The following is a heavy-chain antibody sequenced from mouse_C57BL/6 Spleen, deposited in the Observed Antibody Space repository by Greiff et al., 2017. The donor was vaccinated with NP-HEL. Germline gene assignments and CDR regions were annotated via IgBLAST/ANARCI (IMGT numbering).Heavy chain of an antibody. V-gene: IGHV1-15*01. J-gene: IGHJ4*01. CDR2: IDPETGGT. CDR3: TRSYYYGSSGAMDY. CDR1: GYTFTDYE. D-gene: IGHD1-1*01. Sequence: QVHVKQSGAELVRPGASVTLSCKASGYTFTDYEMHWVKQTPVHGLEWIGAIDPETGGTAYNQKFKGKAILTADKSSSTAYMELRSLTSEDSAVYYCTRSYYYGSSGAMDYWGQGTSVTVSS.